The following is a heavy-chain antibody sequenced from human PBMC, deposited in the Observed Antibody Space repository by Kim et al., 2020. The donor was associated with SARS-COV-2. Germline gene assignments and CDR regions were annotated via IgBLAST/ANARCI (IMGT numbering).Heavy chain of an antibody. V-gene: IGHV3-30-3*01. D-gene: IGHD6-6*01. CDR3: ARSIAGSYYYGMDV. CDR1: GFTFSSYA. Sequence: GGSLRLSCAASGFTFSSYAMHWVRQAPGKGLEWVAVISYDGSNKYYADSVNGRFTISRDNSKNTLYLQMNSLRAEDTAVYYCARSIAGSYYYGMDVWGQGTTVTVSS. CDR2: ISYDGSNK. J-gene: IGHJ6*02.